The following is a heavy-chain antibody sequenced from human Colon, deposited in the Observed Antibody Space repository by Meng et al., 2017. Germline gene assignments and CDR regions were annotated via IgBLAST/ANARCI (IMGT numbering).Heavy chain of an antibody. D-gene: IGHD3-22*01. CDR1: GYTFTSYG. Sequence: ASVKVSCKASGYTFTSYGISWVRQAPGQGLEWMGWISGYNGNTQYAQNLQDRVTMTTDTSTSTAYMELRGLRSDDTAVYYCARAAYYDSSGLQSIGYWGQGTLVTVSS. CDR3: ARAAYYDSSGLQSIGY. J-gene: IGHJ4*02. V-gene: IGHV1-18*01. CDR2: ISGYNGNT.